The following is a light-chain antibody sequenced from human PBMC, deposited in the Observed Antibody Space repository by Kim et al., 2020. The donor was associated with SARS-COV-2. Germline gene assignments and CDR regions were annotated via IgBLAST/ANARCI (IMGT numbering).Light chain of an antibody. Sequence: GQRVTISCSGSSPNSGSDSLSWSQPLPGTAPLPLMYRNNQRPSGVPARFSGSKSGTSASLAISGLRSEDEADYYCATWDDSLSGPVFGGGTQLTVL. V-gene: IGLV1-47*01. J-gene: IGLJ2*01. CDR2: RNN. CDR3: ATWDDSLSGPV. CDR1: SPNSGSDS.